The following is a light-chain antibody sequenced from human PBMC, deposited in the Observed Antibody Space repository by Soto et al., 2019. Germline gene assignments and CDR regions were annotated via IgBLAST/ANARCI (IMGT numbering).Light chain of an antibody. CDR2: DAP. CDR1: QSITTW. Sequence: DIQMTQSPSTLSAPVGDRVTITCRASQSITTWLAWYQQKPGKAPKLLIYDAPSLESGVPSRFSGSGSGTEFTLTISSLQPDDFATYYCQQYYNYPETFGQGTKVDI. CDR3: QQYYNYPET. V-gene: IGKV1-5*01. J-gene: IGKJ1*01.